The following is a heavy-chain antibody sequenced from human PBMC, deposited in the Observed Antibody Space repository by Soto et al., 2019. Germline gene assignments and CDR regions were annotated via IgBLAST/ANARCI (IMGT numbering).Heavy chain of an antibody. Sequence: QVQLVESGERWFSPGGSRDPPGPPPGFPFSYNALHGFGQPPGRGLEWLALITHDGYNRYYADSVKGRFTISRDNSKNTIFLQMNSLKSEDTAVYYCAKGGSFDIWGQGTPVTVSS. CDR1: GFPFSYNA. CDR2: ITHDGYNR. D-gene: IGHD6-6*01. CDR3: AKGGSFDI. V-gene: IGHV3-30*18. J-gene: IGHJ4*02.